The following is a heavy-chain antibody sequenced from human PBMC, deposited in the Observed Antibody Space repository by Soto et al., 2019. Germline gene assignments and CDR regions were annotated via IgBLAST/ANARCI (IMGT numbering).Heavy chain of an antibody. J-gene: IGHJ6*02. Sequence: GESLKISCKGSGYSFTSYWIGWVRQMPGKGLEWMGIIYPGDSDTRYSPSFQGQVTISADKSISTAYLQWSSLKASDTAMYYCAKLRGYCSSTSCPYYYYGMDVWGQGTTVTVSS. V-gene: IGHV5-51*01. CDR1: GYSFTSYW. D-gene: IGHD2-2*01. CDR2: IYPGDSDT. CDR3: AKLRGYCSSTSCPYYYYGMDV.